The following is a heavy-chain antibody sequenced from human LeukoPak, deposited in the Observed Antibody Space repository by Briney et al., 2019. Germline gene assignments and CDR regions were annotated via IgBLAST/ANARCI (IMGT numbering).Heavy chain of an antibody. CDR3: ARDAPSSITMIVVPAGGFDY. CDR1: GYTFTSHG. Sequence: ASVKVSCKASGYTFTSHGISWVRQAPGQGLEWMGWISAYNGHTNYAQKLQGRVTMTTDTSTSTAYMELRSLRSDDTAVYYCARDAPSSITMIVVPAGGFDYWGQGTLVTVSS. J-gene: IGHJ4*02. CDR2: ISAYNGHT. D-gene: IGHD3-22*01. V-gene: IGHV1-18*01.